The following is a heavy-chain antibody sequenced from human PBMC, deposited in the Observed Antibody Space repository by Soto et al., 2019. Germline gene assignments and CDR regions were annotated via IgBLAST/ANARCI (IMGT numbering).Heavy chain of an antibody. J-gene: IGHJ6*02. CDR2: IIPIFGTA. CDR3: AREGCISTSCKTYYYYGMDV. CDR1: GGTFSSYA. Sequence: QVQLVQSGAEVKKPGSSVKVSCKASGGTFSSYAISWVRQAPGQGLEWMGGIIPIFGTANYAQEFQGRVTITADESTSTAYMELSSLRSEDTAVYYCAREGCISTSCKTYYYYGMDVWGQGTTVTVSS. D-gene: IGHD2-2*01. V-gene: IGHV1-69*12.